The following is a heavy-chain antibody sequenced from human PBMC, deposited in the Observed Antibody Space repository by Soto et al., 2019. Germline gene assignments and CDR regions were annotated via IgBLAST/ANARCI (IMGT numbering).Heavy chain of an antibody. D-gene: IGHD2-15*01. J-gene: IGHJ6*02. Sequence: SETLSLTCTVSGSSISSYYWSWIRRPPGKGLELIGYIYYSGSTTYNPSLKSRVTISVDTSKNQFSLKRSSVTAADTAVYYCARALYCSGGSCYYGMDVWGQGTTVTVSS. CDR1: GSSISSYY. CDR2: IYYSGST. V-gene: IGHV4-59*01. CDR3: ARALYCSGGSCYYGMDV.